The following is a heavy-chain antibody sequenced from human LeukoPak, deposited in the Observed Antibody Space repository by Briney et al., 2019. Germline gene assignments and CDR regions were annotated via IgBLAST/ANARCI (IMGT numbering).Heavy chain of an antibody. D-gene: IGHD3-22*01. J-gene: IGHJ4*02. CDR1: GGSISSSSYY. CDR3: AREYYDSINPRGWDFDY. Sequence: SETLSLTCTVSGGSISSSSYYWGWIRQPPGKGLEWIGSIYYSGSTYYNPSLKSRVTISVDTSKNQFSLKLSSVTAADTAVYYCAREYYDSINPRGWDFDYWGQGTLVTVSS. V-gene: IGHV4-39*07. CDR2: IYYSGST.